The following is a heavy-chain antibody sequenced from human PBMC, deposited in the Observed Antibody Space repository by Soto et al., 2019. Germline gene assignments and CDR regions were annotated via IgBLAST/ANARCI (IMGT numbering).Heavy chain of an antibody. J-gene: IGHJ5*02. CDR2: INHSGST. D-gene: IGHD3-22*01. CDR3: ARGDFRRGYPNLFNWFDP. CDR1: GGSFSGYY. Sequence: QVQLQQWGAGLLKPSETLSLTCAVYGGSFSGYYWSWIRQPPGKGLEWIGEINHSGSTNYNPSLKSRVTISVDTSKNQFSLKLSSVTAADTAVYYCARGDFRRGYPNLFNWFDPWRQGTLVTVSS. V-gene: IGHV4-34*01.